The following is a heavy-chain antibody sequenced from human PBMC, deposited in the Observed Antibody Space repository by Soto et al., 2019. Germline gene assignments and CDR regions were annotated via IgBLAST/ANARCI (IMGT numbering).Heavy chain of an antibody. CDR2: TYYRSKWYN. J-gene: IGHJ4*01. CDR3: ARDGELAYCGGDCPYFDY. Sequence: SQTLSLTCAISGDSVSSNSAAWNWIRQSSSRGLEWLGRTYYRSKWYNDYAVSVKSRITINPDTSKNQFSLQLNSVTPEDTAVYYCARDGELAYCGGDCPYFDYWGQGTLVTVSS. CDR1: GDSVSSNSAA. V-gene: IGHV6-1*01. D-gene: IGHD2-21*01.